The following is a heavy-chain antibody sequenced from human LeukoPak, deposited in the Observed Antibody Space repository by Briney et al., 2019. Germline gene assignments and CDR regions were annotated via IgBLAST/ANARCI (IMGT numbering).Heavy chain of an antibody. D-gene: IGHD6-19*01. CDR3: ARVGIAVAWDNWFDP. J-gene: IGHJ5*02. V-gene: IGHV1-2*02. Sequence: ASVKVSCKASGYTFTSYDIHWVRQATGQGLEWMGWINPNSGGTNYAQKFQGRVTMTRDTSISTAYMELSRLRSDDTAVYYCARVGIAVAWDNWFDPWGQGTLVTVSS. CDR1: GYTFTSYD. CDR2: INPNSGGT.